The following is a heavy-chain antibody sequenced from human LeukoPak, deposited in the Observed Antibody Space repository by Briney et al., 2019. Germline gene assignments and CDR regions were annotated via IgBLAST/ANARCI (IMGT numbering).Heavy chain of an antibody. Sequence: GGSLRLSCAASGFTFSDHYMEWVRQAPGKGLEWVGRTRNKANSYTTEYAASVKGRFTISRDDSKNSLYLQMDSLKTEDTAVYYCARVSNYDILTGTDGIDIWGQGTMVTVSS. CDR3: ARVSNYDILTGTDGIDI. J-gene: IGHJ3*02. CDR2: TRNKANSYTT. CDR1: GFTFSDHY. D-gene: IGHD3-9*01. V-gene: IGHV3-72*01.